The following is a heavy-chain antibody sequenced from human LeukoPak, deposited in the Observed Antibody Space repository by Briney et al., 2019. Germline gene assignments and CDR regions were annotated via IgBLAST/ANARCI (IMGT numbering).Heavy chain of an antibody. V-gene: IGHV4-59*11. CDR3: ARIRYYYDSSGYYGRWFDP. D-gene: IGHD3-22*01. CDR1: GGSISSHY. Sequence: SETLSLTCTVSGGSISSHYWSWIRQPPGKGLKWIGYIYYSGSTNYNPSLKSRVTISVDTSKNQFSLKLSSVTAADTAVYYCARIRYYYDSSGYYGRWFDPWGQGTLVTVSS. J-gene: IGHJ5*02. CDR2: IYYSGST.